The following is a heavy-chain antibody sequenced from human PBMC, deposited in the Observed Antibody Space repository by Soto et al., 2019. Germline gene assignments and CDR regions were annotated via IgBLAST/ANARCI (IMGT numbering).Heavy chain of an antibody. CDR1: GYSISSNYY. CDR2: IYQSGST. V-gene: IGHV4-38-2*02. J-gene: IGHJ4*02. Sequence: PSETLSLTCAVSGYSISSNYYWGWIRQPPGKGLEWIGSIYQSGSTYYNPSLKSRVTISVDTSKNQFSLKLSSVTAADTAVYYCARDRNPSSGYYYLDYWGQGTLVTVSS. D-gene: IGHD3-22*01. CDR3: ARDRNPSSGYYYLDY.